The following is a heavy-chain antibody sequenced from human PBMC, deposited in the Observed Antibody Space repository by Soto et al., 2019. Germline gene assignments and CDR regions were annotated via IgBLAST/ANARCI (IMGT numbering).Heavy chain of an antibody. CDR3: ARAYDSSGLNPFNY. CDR2: IYYSGST. J-gene: IGHJ4*02. D-gene: IGHD3-22*01. V-gene: IGHV4-30-4*01. Sequence: SETLSLTCTVSGGSISSGDYYWSWIRHPPGKGLEWIGYIYYSGSTYYNPSLKSRVTISVDTSKTQFSLKLSSVTAADTAVYYCARAYDSSGLNPFNYWGQGTLVTVSS. CDR1: GGSISSGDYY.